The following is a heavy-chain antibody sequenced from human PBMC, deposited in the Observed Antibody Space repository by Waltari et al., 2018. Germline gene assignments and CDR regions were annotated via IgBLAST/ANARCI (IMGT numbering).Heavy chain of an antibody. V-gene: IGHV3-48*01. J-gene: IGHJ4*02. CDR1: GFTFSSYS. Sequence: EVQLVESGGGLVQPGGSLRLSCAASGFTFSSYSMNWVRQAPGKGLEWGSYISSSSSTIDYADSVKGRFTISRDNAKNSLYLQMNSLRAEDTAVYYCARTIPSGGSSYYDYWGQGTLVTVSS. D-gene: IGHD2-15*01. CDR2: ISSSSSTI. CDR3: ARTIPSGGSSYYDY.